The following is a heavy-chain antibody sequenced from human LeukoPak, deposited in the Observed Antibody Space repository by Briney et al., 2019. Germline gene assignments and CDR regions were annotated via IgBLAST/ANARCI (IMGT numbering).Heavy chain of an antibody. Sequence: GGSLRLSCAAFGFTFSSYTMSWVRQAPGKGLEWVSLISSSGDNTKYADSVKGRFTISRDNSRNTLYLQMNSLRAEDTAVYYCASNVDTAMVSGEWWGQGTLVTVAS. CDR3: ASNVDTAMVSGEW. V-gene: IGHV3-23*01. D-gene: IGHD5-18*01. CDR1: GFTFSSYT. CDR2: ISSSGDNT. J-gene: IGHJ4*02.